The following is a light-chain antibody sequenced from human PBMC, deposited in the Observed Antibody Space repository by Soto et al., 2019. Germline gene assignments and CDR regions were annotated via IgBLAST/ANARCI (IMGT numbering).Light chain of an antibody. CDR1: SGHSSYA. Sequence: QSVLTQSPSASASLGASVKLTCTLSSGHSSYAIAWHQQQPEKGPRYLVRVDSDGSHSKGDGIPDRFSGSSSGAERYLTISSLQSEDEADYYCQTWGTGMVFGGGTQLTVL. V-gene: IGLV4-69*01. CDR2: VDSDGSH. CDR3: QTWGTGMV. J-gene: IGLJ7*01.